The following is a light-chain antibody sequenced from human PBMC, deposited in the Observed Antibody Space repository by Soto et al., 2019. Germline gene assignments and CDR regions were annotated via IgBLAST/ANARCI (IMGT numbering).Light chain of an antibody. CDR1: QTLNSY. V-gene: IGKV1-39*01. CDR3: QQSYNTLYT. CDR2: AAS. Sequence: DIQMTQSPSSLSASVGDRVTITCRASQTLNSYLNWYQQKPGRVPKLLIYAASNLQSGVPSRFSGSGSGTDFTLTISSLQPEDFATYYCQQSYNTLYTFGQGTKLEI. J-gene: IGKJ2*01.